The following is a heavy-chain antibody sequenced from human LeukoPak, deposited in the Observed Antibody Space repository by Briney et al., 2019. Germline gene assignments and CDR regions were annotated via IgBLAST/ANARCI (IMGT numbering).Heavy chain of an antibody. CDR3: AKDFSDSRVADVFFEY. Sequence: GGSLRISCAASGLTFSDYAMRWLGQAPGKGLERVSGIRGGFTPHYADSVKGAFTMSRDNSKHTVHLKLNSLRAEDTAVYYCAKDFSDSRVADVFFEYWPQGTLVTVDS. V-gene: IGHV3-23*01. D-gene: IGHD3-3*01. J-gene: IGHJ4*02. CDR2: IRGGFTP. CDR1: GLTFSDYA.